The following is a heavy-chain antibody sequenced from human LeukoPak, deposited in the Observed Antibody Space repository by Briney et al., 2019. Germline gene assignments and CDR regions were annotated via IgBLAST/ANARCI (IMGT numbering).Heavy chain of an antibody. CDR1: GFTFSSYW. CDR3: AREWLGYCSSTSCYNIPDRLPPEGHH. CDR2: IKQDGSGK. J-gene: IGHJ5*02. Sequence: PGGSLRLSCAASGFTFSSYWMSWVRQAPGKGLEWVANIKQDGSGKYYVDSVEGRFTISRDNAKNALNLQMNSQRAEDTAVYYCAREWLGYCSSTSCYNIPDRLPPEGHHWGQGTLVTVSS. D-gene: IGHD2-2*02. V-gene: IGHV3-7*01.